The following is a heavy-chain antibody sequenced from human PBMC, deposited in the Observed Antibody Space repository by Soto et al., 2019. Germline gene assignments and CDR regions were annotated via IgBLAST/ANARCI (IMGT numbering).Heavy chain of an antibody. V-gene: IGHV3-30*18. CDR2: ISYDGKTK. Sequence: QEHLVESGGGVVQPGRSLRLSCAASGISFSDYGMHWVRQAPGKGPEWVAVISYDGKTKYYADSVQGRFTISRDNSKNTLYLEMNSLRAEDTAVYYCTKAIIVLVPAFDSWGQGTLVTVSS. J-gene: IGHJ4*02. CDR1: GISFSDYG. D-gene: IGHD2-2*01. CDR3: TKAIIVLVPAFDS.